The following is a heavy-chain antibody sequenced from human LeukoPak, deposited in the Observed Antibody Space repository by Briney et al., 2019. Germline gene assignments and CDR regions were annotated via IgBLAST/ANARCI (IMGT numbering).Heavy chain of an antibody. CDR2: ISYDGSNK. CDR3: ARDYYGAYSGHASSDYYFFMDV. Sequence: GGSLRLSCAASGFTFSSYAMHWVRQAPGKGLEWVAVISYDGSNKYYADSVKGRFTISRDNSKNTLYLQMNSLRAEDTAVYYCARDYYGAYSGHASSDYYFFMDVWGKGTTVTVSS. CDR1: GFTFSSYA. D-gene: IGHD5-12*01. J-gene: IGHJ6*03. V-gene: IGHV3-30-3*01.